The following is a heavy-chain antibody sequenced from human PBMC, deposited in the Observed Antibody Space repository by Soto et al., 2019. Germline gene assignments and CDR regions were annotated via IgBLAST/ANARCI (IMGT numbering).Heavy chain of an antibody. V-gene: IGHV1-2*02. D-gene: IGHD3-22*01. CDR1: GHYFSGYY. CDR2: INLNSGGT. Sequence: QVQLVQSGAEVKKTGASVKVSCEAPGHYFSGYYMYWVRQAPGHGLEWMGWINLNSGGTNYAQKFQGRVTMTRDTSITTGYMDLRGLTSDDTAVYYCASAPPHYGISGYLEVWGLGTLVTVSS. CDR3: ASAPPHYGISGYLEV. J-gene: IGHJ4*02.